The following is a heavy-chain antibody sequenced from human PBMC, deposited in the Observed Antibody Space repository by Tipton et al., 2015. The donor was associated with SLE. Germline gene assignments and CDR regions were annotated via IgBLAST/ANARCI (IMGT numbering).Heavy chain of an antibody. D-gene: IGHD3-10*01. J-gene: IGHJ4*02. CDR2: IYHSGST. CDR1: GYSISSGYY. V-gene: IGHV4-38-2*01. CDR3: ARGRSLTMVQGVVDY. Sequence: TLSLTCAVSGYSISSGYYWGWIRQPPGKGLEWIGSIYHSGSTYYNPSLKSRVTISVDTSKNQFSLKLSSVTAADTAVYYCARGRSLTMVQGVVDYWGQGTLVTVSS.